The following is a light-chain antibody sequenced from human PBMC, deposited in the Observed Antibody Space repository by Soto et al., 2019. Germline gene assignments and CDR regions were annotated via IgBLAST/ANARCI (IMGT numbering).Light chain of an antibody. CDR3: QQTYSTLSIT. J-gene: IGKJ5*01. CDR1: ESIARH. Sequence: DIQMTQSPSSLSASVGDRVTITCRASESIARHLNWYQQKPGKAPKLLIYAASSLQNGVPSRFRGGGSGTDFTLTIINLQPEDFATYYCQQTYSTLSITFGKGTRLEIK. V-gene: IGKV1-39*01. CDR2: AAS.